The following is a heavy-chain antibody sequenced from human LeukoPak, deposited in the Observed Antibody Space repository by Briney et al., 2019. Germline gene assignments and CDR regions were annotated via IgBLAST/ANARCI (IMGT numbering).Heavy chain of an antibody. D-gene: IGHD3-22*01. Sequence: GGSVKVSCKASGGTFSSYAISWVRQAPGQGLEWMGGIIPIFGTANYAQKFQGRVTITADKSTSTAYMELSSLRSEDTAVYYCARDPPSSGYDDDAFDIWGQGTMVTVSS. CDR3: ARDPPSSGYDDDAFDI. CDR2: IIPIFGTA. V-gene: IGHV1-69*06. J-gene: IGHJ3*02. CDR1: GGTFSSYA.